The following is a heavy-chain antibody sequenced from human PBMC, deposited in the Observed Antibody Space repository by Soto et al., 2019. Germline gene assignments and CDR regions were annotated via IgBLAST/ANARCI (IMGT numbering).Heavy chain of an antibody. CDR3: ARRALPQCINGVCYKDGFWDY. D-gene: IGHD2-8*01. CDR2: IYYSGTT. Sequence: PSETLSLTCTVSFGSFSIGGYYCIWIRQHPGTGLEWIGYIYYSGTTYFNPSLKSRASISLDTSKNEFSLKLTSVTAADTAVYYCARRALPQCINGVCYKDGFWDYWGQGALVTVSS. V-gene: IGHV4-31*03. J-gene: IGHJ4*02. CDR1: FGSFSIGGYY.